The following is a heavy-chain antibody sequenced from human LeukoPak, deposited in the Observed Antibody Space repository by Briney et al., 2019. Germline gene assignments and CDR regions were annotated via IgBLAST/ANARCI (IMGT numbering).Heavy chain of an antibody. CDR3: AREGLSQTTTQFGVTDY. V-gene: IGHV1-2*02. CDR1: GYTFTGYY. J-gene: IGHJ4*02. Sequence: ASVKVSCKASGYTFTGYYMHWVRQAPGQGLEWMGWINPNSGGTNYAQKFQGRVTMTRDTSISTAYMELSSLRSEDTAVYYCAREGLSQTTTQFGVTDYWGQGTLVTVSS. D-gene: IGHD3-10*01. CDR2: INPNSGGT.